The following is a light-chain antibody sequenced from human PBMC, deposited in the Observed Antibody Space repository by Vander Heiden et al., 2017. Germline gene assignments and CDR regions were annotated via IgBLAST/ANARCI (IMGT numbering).Light chain of an antibody. J-gene: IGKJ4*01. Sequence: DILLTQSPSTLSLSPGERATISCRASQTVTIYLVWYQQKPGQSPRLLIYDACNRATGIPARFSGSGSGTDFTLSISSLEPEDVAVYYCQQRNSWPRTFGGGTKVEIK. CDR3: QQRNSWPRT. V-gene: IGKV3-11*01. CDR2: DAC. CDR1: QTVTIY.